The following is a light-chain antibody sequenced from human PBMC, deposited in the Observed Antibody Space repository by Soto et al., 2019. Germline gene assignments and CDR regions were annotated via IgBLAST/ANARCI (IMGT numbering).Light chain of an antibody. J-gene: IGLJ3*02. CDR3: QTWGTGIRV. Sequence: QSVLTQSPSASASLGASVKLTCTLSSGHSSYAIAWHQQQPEKGPRYLMKVNNDGSHSKGDGIPDRFSGSSSGAERYLIISSLQSGDEADYYCQTWGTGIRVFGGGTKLTVL. V-gene: IGLV4-69*01. CDR2: VNNDGSH. CDR1: SGHSSYA.